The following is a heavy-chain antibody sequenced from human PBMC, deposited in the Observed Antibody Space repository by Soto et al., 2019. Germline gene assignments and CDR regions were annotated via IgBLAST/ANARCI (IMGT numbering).Heavy chain of an antibody. CDR2: INPNSGGT. V-gene: IGHV1-2*04. J-gene: IGHJ6*02. Sequence: ASLKVSCKASGYSFAGYYMHWVRQAPGQGLEWMGWINPNSGGTNYAQKFQGWVTMTRDTSISTAYMELSRLRSDDTAVYYCARDRYSSSWSYYYGMDIWGQGTTVTVSS. D-gene: IGHD6-13*01. CDR3: ARDRYSSSWSYYYGMDI. CDR1: GYSFAGYY.